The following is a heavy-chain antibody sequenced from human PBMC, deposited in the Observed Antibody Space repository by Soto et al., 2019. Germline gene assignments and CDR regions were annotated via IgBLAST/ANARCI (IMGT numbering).Heavy chain of an antibody. V-gene: IGHV1-69*13. CDR1: GGTFSSYA. CDR3: VLFEGNYYYSMDV. D-gene: IGHD2-21*01. J-gene: IGHJ6*03. CDR2: IIPIFGTA. Sequence: SVKVSCKASGGTFSSYAISWVRQAPGQGLEWMGGIIPIFGTANYAQKFQGRVTITADESTSTAYMELSSLRSEDTAVYYCVLFEGNYYYSMDVWGKGTTVTVSS.